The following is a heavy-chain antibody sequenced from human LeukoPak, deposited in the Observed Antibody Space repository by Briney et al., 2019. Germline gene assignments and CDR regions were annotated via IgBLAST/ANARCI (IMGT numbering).Heavy chain of an antibody. V-gene: IGHV1-3*01. CDR3: ARMRGYCSGGSCYFDY. D-gene: IGHD2-15*01. CDR1: GYTFTSYA. J-gene: IGHJ4*02. CDR2: INAGNGNT. Sequence: GASVKVSCKASGYTFTSYAMHWVRQAPGQRLEWMGWINAGNGNTKYSQKFQGRVTITRDTSASTAYMELSRLRSEDTAVYYCARMRGYCSGGSCYFDYWGQGTLVTVSS.